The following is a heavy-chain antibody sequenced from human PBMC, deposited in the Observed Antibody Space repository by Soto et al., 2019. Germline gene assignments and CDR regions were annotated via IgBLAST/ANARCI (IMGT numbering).Heavy chain of an antibody. CDR2: ISKSGSA. CDR1: GDSISSNQ. Sequence: PSETLSLTCTVSGDSISSNQWGWIRQPPGKGLEWIGYISKSGSANHNPSLKSRVTMSIDMAKKQFSLKLSSVTAADTAVYYCARDQMGSLDYWGQGTLVTVSS. CDR3: ARDQMGSLDY. V-gene: IGHV4-59*01. D-gene: IGHD3-10*01. J-gene: IGHJ4*02.